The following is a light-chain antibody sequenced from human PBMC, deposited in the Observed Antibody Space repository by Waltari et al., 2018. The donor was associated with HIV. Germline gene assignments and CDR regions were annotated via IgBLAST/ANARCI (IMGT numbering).Light chain of an antibody. Sequence: QSALTQPASVSGSPGQSITISCTGTSSAVGSQNLVSWTRQYQDKAPRLMIYQVTERPSGFSNRFSGSKSGNTASLTISGLQAEDEADYYCCSYTASSSSYVIFGGGTKVTVL. CDR3: CSYTASSSSYVI. J-gene: IGLJ2*01. V-gene: IGLV2-23*02. CDR1: SSAVGSQNL. CDR2: QVT.